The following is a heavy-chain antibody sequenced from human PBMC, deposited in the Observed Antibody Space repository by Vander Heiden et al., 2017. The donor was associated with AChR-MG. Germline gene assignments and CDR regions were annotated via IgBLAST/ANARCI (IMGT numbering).Heavy chain of an antibody. CDR3: ARQDGTMIRGGSWFDP. CDR1: CGSISSRSYY. Sequence: QLQLQESGPGLVKPSGTLSLTCPVPCGSISSRSYYWGWIRQPPGKGLEWIGNILNSGSTYYNPSLKSRVTISLDRAKNQFSLKLSSVTAADTAMYYCARQDGTMIRGGSWFDPWGQGTLVTVSS. D-gene: IGHD3-10*01. J-gene: IGHJ5*02. V-gene: IGHV4-39*01. CDR2: ILNSGST.